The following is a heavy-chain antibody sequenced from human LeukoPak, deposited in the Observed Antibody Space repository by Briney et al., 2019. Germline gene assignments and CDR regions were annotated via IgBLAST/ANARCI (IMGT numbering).Heavy chain of an antibody. Sequence: GGSLRLSCAASGFTFDDYAMHWVRQAPGKGLEWVSGISWNSGSIGYADSVKGRFTISRDNAKNTLYLQMNSLRAEDTAVYYCARDQSYYGSGSYAYWGQGTLVTVSS. D-gene: IGHD3-10*01. J-gene: IGHJ4*02. CDR1: GFTFDDYA. CDR3: ARDQSYYGSGSYAY. CDR2: ISWNSGSI. V-gene: IGHV3-9*01.